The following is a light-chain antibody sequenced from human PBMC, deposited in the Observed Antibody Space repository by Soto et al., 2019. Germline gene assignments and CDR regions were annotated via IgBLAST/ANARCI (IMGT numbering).Light chain of an antibody. Sequence: DIQMTQSPSTMSATAGARVTITCRASQSISSWLAWYQHKPGKAPKLLIYDASNLDSGVPSRFSGSGSGTEFSLTISNLQPDDCATYYCQQYENYWTFGQGNKVDI. CDR1: QSISSW. CDR2: DAS. CDR3: QQYENYWT. V-gene: IGKV1-5*01. J-gene: IGKJ1*01.